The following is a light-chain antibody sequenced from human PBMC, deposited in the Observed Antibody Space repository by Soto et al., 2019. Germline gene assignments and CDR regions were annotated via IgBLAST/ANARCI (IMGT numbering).Light chain of an antibody. CDR2: AAT. CDR3: QQSYSTLYT. Sequence: DIQLTQSPSSLSACVGDRVNITCRASQNIRTYLNWYQQKPGKAPTLLIYAATTLQSGVPSTFSGSASGTDFSLTISSLQPGDVATYYCQQSYSTLYTFGQGTRLQIK. J-gene: IGKJ5*01. V-gene: IGKV1-39*01. CDR1: QNIRTY.